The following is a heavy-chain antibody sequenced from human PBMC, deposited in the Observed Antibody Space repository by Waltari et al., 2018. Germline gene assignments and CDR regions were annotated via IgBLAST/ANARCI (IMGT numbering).Heavy chain of an antibody. CDR3: AKVAGIAAAEFHFDF. D-gene: IGHD6-13*01. V-gene: IGHV3-23*01. Sequence: EVQLLESGGGLVQPGGSLRLPCATLGFPFVLFSIAWVRQGQGKGLDWVSSISGPALTTFYADSVKGRFSISRDNSKKTLYLQINGLTADDTAVYYCAKVAGIAAAEFHFDFWGRGTLVTVSS. J-gene: IGHJ4*02. CDR2: ISGPALTT. CDR1: GFPFVLFS.